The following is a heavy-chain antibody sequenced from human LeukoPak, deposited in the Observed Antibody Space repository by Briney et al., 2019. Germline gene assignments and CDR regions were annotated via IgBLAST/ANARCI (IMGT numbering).Heavy chain of an antibody. Sequence: GGSLRLSCAASGFTFSSYAMSWVRQAPGKGLEWVSAISGSGGSTYYADSVKGRFTISRDNSKNTLYLQMNSLRAEDTAVYYCAKAVVVITTTPLDYWGQGTLVTASS. V-gene: IGHV3-23*01. CDR2: ISGSGGST. CDR1: GFTFSSYA. J-gene: IGHJ4*02. CDR3: AKAVVVITTTPLDY. D-gene: IGHD3-22*01.